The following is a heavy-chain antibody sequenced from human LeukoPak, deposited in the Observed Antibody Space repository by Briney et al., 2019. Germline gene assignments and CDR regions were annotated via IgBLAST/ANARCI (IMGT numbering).Heavy chain of an antibody. Sequence: GGSLRLSCAASGFTFSIYAMGWVRQAPGKGLEWVSSVSGSGDTTYYADSVKGRFTISRDNSKNTLYLQMNSLRAEDTAVYYCAKEYCSSATCHETFQHWGQGTLVTVSS. CDR1: GFTFSIYA. CDR2: VSGSGDTT. CDR3: AKEYCSSATCHETFQH. J-gene: IGHJ1*01. D-gene: IGHD2-2*01. V-gene: IGHV3-23*01.